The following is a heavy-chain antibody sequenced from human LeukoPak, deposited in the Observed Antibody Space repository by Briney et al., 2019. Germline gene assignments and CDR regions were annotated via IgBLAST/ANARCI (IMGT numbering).Heavy chain of an antibody. V-gene: IGHV4-59*08. CDR1: GGSISSYY. D-gene: IGHD1-26*01. Sequence: SETLSLTCTVSGGSISSYYWSWIRQPPGKGLEWIGYIYYSGSTNYNPSLKSRVTISVDTSKNQFSLKLSSVTAADTAVYYCARVRSGSYFPPDYWGQGTLVTVSS. CDR2: IYYSGST. J-gene: IGHJ4*02. CDR3: ARVRSGSYFPPDY.